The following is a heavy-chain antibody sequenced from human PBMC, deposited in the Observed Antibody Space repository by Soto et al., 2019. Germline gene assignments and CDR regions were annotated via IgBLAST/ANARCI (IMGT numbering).Heavy chain of an antibody. J-gene: IGHJ4*02. Sequence: SLKISCQASGYSFSNFWIAWVRQMPGEGLEWLGIIYPDDSDTRYSPSFLGQVTISAGKSIKTTYLQWSSLKASDTAIYFCASSVLVTSTMNYFDLWGQGTLVTVSS. CDR3: ASSVLVTSTMNYFDL. D-gene: IGHD2-8*02. V-gene: IGHV5-51*01. CDR2: IYPDDSDT. CDR1: GYSFSNFW.